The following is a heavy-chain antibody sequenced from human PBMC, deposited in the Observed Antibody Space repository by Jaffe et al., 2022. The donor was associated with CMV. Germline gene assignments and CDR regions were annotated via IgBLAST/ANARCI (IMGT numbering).Heavy chain of an antibody. Sequence: QVQLVQSGAEVKKPGASVKVSCKASGYTFTSYAMHWVRQAPGQRLEWMGWINAGNGNTKYSQKFQGRVTITRDTSASTAYMELSSLRSEDTAVYYCARDDRRQWLSYYFDYWGQGTLVTVSS. D-gene: IGHD6-19*01. V-gene: IGHV1-3*01. J-gene: IGHJ4*02. CDR1: GYTFTSYA. CDR3: ARDDRRQWLSYYFDY. CDR2: INAGNGNT.